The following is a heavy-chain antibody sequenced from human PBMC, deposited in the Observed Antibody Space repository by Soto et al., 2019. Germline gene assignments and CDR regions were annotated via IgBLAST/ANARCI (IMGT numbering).Heavy chain of an antibody. D-gene: IGHD2-15*01. Sequence: SQTLSLTCVGSGDTVSSNSVAWNWVRQSPSRGLEWLGRTYYRSRWYSDYAVSVRSRIDINADTSKNQVSLQLSSVTPEDTAVYYCARSEEDSDYYYYGMDVWGQGTTVTV. CDR2: TYYRSRWYS. CDR3: ARSEEDSDYYYYGMDV. CDR1: GDTVSSNSVA. J-gene: IGHJ6*02. V-gene: IGHV6-1*01.